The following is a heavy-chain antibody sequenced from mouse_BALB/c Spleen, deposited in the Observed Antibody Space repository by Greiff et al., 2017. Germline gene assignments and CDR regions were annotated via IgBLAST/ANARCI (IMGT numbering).Heavy chain of an antibody. CDR1: GFTFSNYW. Sequence: DVQLQESGGGLVQPGGSMKLSCVASGFTFSNYWMNWVRQSPEKGLEWVAEIRLKSNNYATHYAESVKGRFTISRDDSKSSVYLQMNNLRAEDTGIYYCTRGGYYAMDYWGQGTSVTVSS. CDR3: TRGGYYAMDY. V-gene: IGHV6-6*02. CDR2: IRLKSNNYAT. J-gene: IGHJ4*01.